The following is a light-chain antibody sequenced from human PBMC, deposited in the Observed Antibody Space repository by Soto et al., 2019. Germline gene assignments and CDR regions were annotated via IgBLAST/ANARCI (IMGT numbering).Light chain of an antibody. V-gene: IGLV1-44*01. J-gene: IGLJ3*02. CDR1: SSSIGSNT. CDR2: SNN. CDR3: AAWDDSLNGPWV. Sequence: QSVLTQPPSASGTPGQRVTISCSGSSSSIGSNTVNWYQQLPGTAPKLLIYSNNQRPSGVPDRFSGSKSGTSASLAISGLQSEDEAHYYCAAWDDSLNGPWVFGGGTKLTVL.